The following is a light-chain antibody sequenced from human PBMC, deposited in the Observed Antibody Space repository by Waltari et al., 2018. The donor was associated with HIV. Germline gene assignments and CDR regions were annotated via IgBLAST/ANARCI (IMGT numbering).Light chain of an antibody. Sequence: QSALTQPASVSGSPGQSITISCTGTSSDVGGSNHVSWYQQHPGKAPKLMIYEVSNRPSGVSNRFSGSKSVNTASLTISGLQAEDEADYYCSSYTTSNSLVVFGGGTKLTVL. CDR1: SSDVGGSNH. J-gene: IGLJ2*01. CDR2: EVS. CDR3: SSYTTSNSLVV. V-gene: IGLV2-14*03.